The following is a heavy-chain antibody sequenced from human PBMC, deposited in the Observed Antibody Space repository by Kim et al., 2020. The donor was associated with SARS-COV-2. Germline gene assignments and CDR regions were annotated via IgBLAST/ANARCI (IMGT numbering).Heavy chain of an antibody. D-gene: IGHD6-19*01. CDR2: ISYDGSNK. J-gene: IGHJ4*02. CDR1: GFTFSSYA. Sequence: GGSLRLSCAASGFTFSSYAMHWVRQAPGKGLEWVAVISYDGSNKYYADSVKGRFTISRDNSKNTLYLQMNSLRAEDTAVYYCARDRGSGWYGFDYWGQGTLVTVSS. CDR3: ARDRGSGWYGFDY. V-gene: IGHV3-30*04.